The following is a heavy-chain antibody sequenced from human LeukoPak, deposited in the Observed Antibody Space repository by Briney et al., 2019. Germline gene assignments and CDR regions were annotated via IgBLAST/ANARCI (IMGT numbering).Heavy chain of an antibody. V-gene: IGHV1-18*01. Sequence: GASVKVSCKASGYTFSNYGITWARQAPGQGLEYMGWISASDGTTKYAQKVQGRVTMATDTSTNTAYMELRSLTSDDTAVYYCARCGAAVTTHSSHWGQGTLVTVSS. CDR1: GYTFSNYG. CDR2: ISASDGTT. D-gene: IGHD4-17*01. J-gene: IGHJ4*02. CDR3: ARCGAAVTTHSSH.